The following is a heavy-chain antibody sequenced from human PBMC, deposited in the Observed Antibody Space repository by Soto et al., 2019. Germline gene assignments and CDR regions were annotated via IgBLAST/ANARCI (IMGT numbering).Heavy chain of an antibody. CDR2: ISYDGSIK. Sequence: QVQLVESGGGVVQPGRSLRLSCAASGFTFSSYAMHWVRQAPGKGLEWVAVISYDGSIKYYADSVKGRFTISRDNSKNTLYLQMNSLRAEDTAVYYCARAVGLLWFGELDVDYWGQGTLVTVSS. V-gene: IGHV3-30-3*01. J-gene: IGHJ4*02. CDR1: GFTFSSYA. D-gene: IGHD3-10*01. CDR3: ARAVGLLWFGELDVDY.